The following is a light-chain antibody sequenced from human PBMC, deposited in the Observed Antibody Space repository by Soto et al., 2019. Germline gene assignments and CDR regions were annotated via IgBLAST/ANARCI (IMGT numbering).Light chain of an antibody. J-gene: IGKJ1*01. V-gene: IGKV3-20*01. CDR1: QSVSSSY. CDR3: QQDCISAST. CDR2: GAS. Sequence: EIVLTKSPGTMSLSPGERATLSCRASQSVSSSYLAWYQQKPGQAPRLLIYGASSRATGIPDRFSGSGSGTDFTLTISRLRTEGCAVVYCQQDCISASTFSPGTKVEI.